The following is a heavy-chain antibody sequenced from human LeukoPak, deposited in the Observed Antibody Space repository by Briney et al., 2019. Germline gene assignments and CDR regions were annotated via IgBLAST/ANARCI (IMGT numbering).Heavy chain of an antibody. CDR2: IWYDGSNK. J-gene: IGHJ6*03. CDR1: GFTFSSYG. D-gene: IGHD6-25*01. CDR3: ARDPAYYYYMDV. V-gene: IGHV3-33*01. Sequence: GGSLRLSCAVSGFTFSSYGMHWVRQAPGKGLEWVAVIWYDGSNKYYADSVKGRFTISRDNSKNTLYLQMNSLRAEDTAVYYCARDPAYYYYMDVWGKGTTVTVSS.